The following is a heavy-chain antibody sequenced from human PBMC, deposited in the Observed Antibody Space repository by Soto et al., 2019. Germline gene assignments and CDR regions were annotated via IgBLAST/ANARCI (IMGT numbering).Heavy chain of an antibody. D-gene: IGHD6-13*01. CDR1: GGSFSGYY. CDR2: INHSGST. V-gene: IGHV4-34*01. Sequence: SETLSLTCAAYGGSFSGYYWSWIRQPPGKGLEWIGEINHSGSTNYNPSLKSRVTISVDTSKNQFSLKLSYVTAADTAVYYCARGVTYSSSWYWHHLGNWCDPWGQGTLVTVS. J-gene: IGHJ5*02. CDR3: ARGVTYSSSWYWHHLGNWCDP.